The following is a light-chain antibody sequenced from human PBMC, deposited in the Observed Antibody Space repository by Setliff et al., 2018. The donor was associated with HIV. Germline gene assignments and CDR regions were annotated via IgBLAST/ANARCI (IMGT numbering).Light chain of an antibody. V-gene: IGKV1-9*01. CDR2: AAS. CDR1: QGISSY. Sequence: DIQLTQSPSFLSASVGDRVTITCRASQGISSYLAWYQQKPGKAPRLLIYAASTLQSGVPSRFSGSGSGTEFTLTISSLQSEDFSTYYCQQLNDYPPYTFGPGTRLEIK. CDR3: QQLNDYPPYT. J-gene: IGKJ5*01.